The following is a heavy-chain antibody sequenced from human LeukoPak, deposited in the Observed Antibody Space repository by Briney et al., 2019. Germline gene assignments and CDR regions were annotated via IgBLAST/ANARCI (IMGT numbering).Heavy chain of an antibody. CDR1: GFTFSSYW. CDR2: IKEDGSEK. D-gene: IGHD3-3*01. J-gene: IGHJ3*02. CDR3: ARDAAFGVVITDAFDI. Sequence: GSLRLSCAASGFTFSSYWMSWIRQAPGKGVGGVANIKEDGSEKYYVDSVKGRFTISRDNAKNSLYLQMNSLRAEDTAVYYCARDAAFGVVITDAFDIWGQGTMVTVSS. V-gene: IGHV3-7*01.